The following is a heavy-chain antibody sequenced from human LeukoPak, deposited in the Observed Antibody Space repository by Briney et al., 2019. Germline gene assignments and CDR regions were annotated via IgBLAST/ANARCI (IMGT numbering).Heavy chain of an antibody. V-gene: IGHV1-2*02. Sequence: ASVKVSCKASGYTFTGYYMHWVRQAPGQGLEWMGWINPNSGGTNYAQKFQGRVTMTRDTSISTAYMELSRLRSDDMAVYYCARRDDFWSGCDYWGQGTLVTVSS. CDR3: ARRDDFWSGCDY. CDR1: GYTFTGYY. CDR2: INPNSGGT. J-gene: IGHJ4*02. D-gene: IGHD3-3*01.